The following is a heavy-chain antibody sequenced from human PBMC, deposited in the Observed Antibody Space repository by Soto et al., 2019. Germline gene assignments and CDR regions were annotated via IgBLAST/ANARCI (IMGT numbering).Heavy chain of an antibody. J-gene: IGHJ4*02. CDR3: ARDKITGLFDY. Sequence: SETLSVRWTVAGGTISNRSYCRSRNRQPPGKGLEWIGSIYYSGSTYYNPSLKSRVTISVDTSKNQFSLKLSSVTAADTAVYYCARDKITGLFDYWGQGTLVTVS. D-gene: IGHD2-8*02. CDR1: GGTISNRSYC. V-gene: IGHV4-39*02. CDR2: IYYSGST.